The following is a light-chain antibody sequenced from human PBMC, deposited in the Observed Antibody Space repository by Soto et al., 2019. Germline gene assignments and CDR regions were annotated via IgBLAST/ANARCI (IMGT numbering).Light chain of an antibody. CDR3: CSYAGSYTYV. Sequence: QSVLTQPRSVSWSPGQSVTISCTGTSSDVGGYNYVSWYQHHPGKAPKLMIYDVTKRPSGVRDRFSASKSGNTASLTISGLQAEDEADYYCCSYAGSYTYVFGTGTKV. V-gene: IGLV2-11*01. J-gene: IGLJ1*01. CDR2: DVT. CDR1: SSDVGGYNY.